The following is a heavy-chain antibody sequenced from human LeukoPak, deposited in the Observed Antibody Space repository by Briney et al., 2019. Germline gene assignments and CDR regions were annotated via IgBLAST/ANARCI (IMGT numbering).Heavy chain of an antibody. Sequence: SETLSLTCAVYGGSFSGYYWSWIRQPPGKGLEWIGEINHSGSTNYNPSLKSRVTISVDASKNKFSLKLSSVTAADTAVYYCAGVYEKGDGSFDIWGQGTMVTVSS. CDR3: AGVYEKGDGSFDI. D-gene: IGHD2/OR15-2a*01. CDR1: GGSFSGYY. J-gene: IGHJ3*02. V-gene: IGHV4-34*01. CDR2: INHSGST.